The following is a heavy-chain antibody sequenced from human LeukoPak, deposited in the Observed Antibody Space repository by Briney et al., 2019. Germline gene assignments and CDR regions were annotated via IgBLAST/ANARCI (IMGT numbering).Heavy chain of an antibody. Sequence: GASVKVSCKTAGYTFTSHGISWVRQAPGQGLEWMGWISAYSGDTKFAQKFQGRVTMTTETSTNTAYMELRSLRFDDTAVYYCARDKRYAFDNWGQGTLVSVSS. CDR1: GYTFTSHG. CDR3: ARDKRYAFDN. D-gene: IGHD3-9*01. V-gene: IGHV1-18*01. CDR2: ISAYSGDT. J-gene: IGHJ4*02.